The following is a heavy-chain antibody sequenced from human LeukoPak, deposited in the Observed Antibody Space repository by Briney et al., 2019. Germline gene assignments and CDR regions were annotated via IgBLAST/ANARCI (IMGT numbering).Heavy chain of an antibody. V-gene: IGHV4-38-2*02. D-gene: IGHD3-22*01. CDR2: IYHSGST. CDR1: GYSISSGYY. J-gene: IGHJ4*02. Sequence: SETLSLTCTVSGYSISSGYYWGRIRQPPGKGLEWIGSIYHSGSTYYNPSLKSRVTISVDTSKNQFSLKLSSVTAADTAVYYCARDIVAPDYWGQGTLVTVSS. CDR3: ARDIVAPDY.